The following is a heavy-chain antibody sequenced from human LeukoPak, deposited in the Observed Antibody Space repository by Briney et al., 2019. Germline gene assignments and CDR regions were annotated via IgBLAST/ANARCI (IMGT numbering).Heavy chain of an antibody. CDR2: INHSGRT. CDR1: GGSFSNYY. Sequence: SETLSLTCAVYGGSFSNYYWNWIRQPPGKGLEWIGEINHSGRTNYNPSLKSRVTMSVDTSKNQFSLKLSSVTAADTAVYYCARMDDCGSTDCSAFDYWGQGTLVPVSS. J-gene: IGHJ4*02. D-gene: IGHD2-2*01. V-gene: IGHV4-34*01. CDR3: ARMDDCGSTDCSAFDY.